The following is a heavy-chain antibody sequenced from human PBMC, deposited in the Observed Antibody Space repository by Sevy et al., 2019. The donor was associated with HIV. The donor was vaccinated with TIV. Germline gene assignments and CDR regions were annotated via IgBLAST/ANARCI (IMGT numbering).Heavy chain of an antibody. V-gene: IGHV3-33*01. CDR2: IWYDGGNK. CDR1: GFTFSSYG. J-gene: IGHJ3*02. Sequence: GGSLRLSCAASGFTFSSYGMHWVRQAPGKGLEWVAVIWYDGGNKYYADSVKGRFTISRDNSKNTLYLQMNSLRAEDTAVYYCAREGPRYCSGGSCFEDAFDIWGQGTMVTVSS. CDR3: AREGPRYCSGGSCFEDAFDI. D-gene: IGHD2-15*01.